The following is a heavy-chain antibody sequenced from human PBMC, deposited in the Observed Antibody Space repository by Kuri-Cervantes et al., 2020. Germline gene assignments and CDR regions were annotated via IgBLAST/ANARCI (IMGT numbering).Heavy chain of an antibody. J-gene: IGHJ2*01. CDR2: IYYSGSI. Sequence: SETLSLTCSVSGGSISRYYWSWIRQPPGKGLEWIGCIYYSGSINYNPSLKSRVTISIDTSNHQFSLKLNSVTAADTAVYYCARDWRGSGDQYPFDLWGRGTLVTVSS. V-gene: IGHV4-59*01. CDR3: ARDWRGSGDQYPFDL. D-gene: IGHD6-19*01. CDR1: GGSISRYY.